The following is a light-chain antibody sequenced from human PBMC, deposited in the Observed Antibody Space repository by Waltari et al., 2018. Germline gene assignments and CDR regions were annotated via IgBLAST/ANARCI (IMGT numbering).Light chain of an antibody. Sequence: VLTSSPATLSLSPGESATLPCRASQSVSIYLVWYQQKPGQAPRLLISDASNRATGIPARFSGGGSGTDFTLTISSLEPEDSAVYYCQQRNTWPTVTFGGGTKVEIK. CDR1: QSVSIY. CDR2: DAS. CDR3: QQRNTWPTVT. V-gene: IGKV3-11*01. J-gene: IGKJ4*01.